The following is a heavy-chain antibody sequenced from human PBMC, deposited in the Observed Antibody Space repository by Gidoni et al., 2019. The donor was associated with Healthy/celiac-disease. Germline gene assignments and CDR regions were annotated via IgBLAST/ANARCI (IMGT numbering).Heavy chain of an antibody. CDR3: AITGTKGHGMDV. CDR2: INHSGST. J-gene: IGHJ6*02. D-gene: IGHD1-20*01. Sequence: QVQLQQWGAGLLKPSETLSLTCAVCGGSFSGYYWSWIRQPPGKGLEWLGEINHSGSTNYNPSLKSRVTISVDTSKNQFSLKLSSVTAADTAVYYCAITGTKGHGMDVWGQGTTVTVSS. CDR1: GGSFSGYY. V-gene: IGHV4-34*01.